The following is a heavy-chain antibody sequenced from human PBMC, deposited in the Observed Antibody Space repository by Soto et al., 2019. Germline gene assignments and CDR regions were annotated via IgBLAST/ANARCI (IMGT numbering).Heavy chain of an antibody. J-gene: IGHJ4*02. D-gene: IGHD6-13*01. CDR1: GGTFNNFA. CDR2: IIPIFDTA. Sequence: QVQLVQSGAEVQGPGSSVKVSCKAFGGTFNNFAFSWVRQAPGQGLEWMGGIIPIFDTANYAQSFQGRVTITADESTSTVYMELSSLRSGDTAIYYCAGDVGVQPQLFVFDTWGQGTLVTVSS. CDR3: AGDVGVQPQLFVFDT. V-gene: IGHV1-69*01.